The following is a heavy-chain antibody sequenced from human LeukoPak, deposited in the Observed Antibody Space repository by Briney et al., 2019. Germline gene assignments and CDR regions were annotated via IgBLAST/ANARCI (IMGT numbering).Heavy chain of an antibody. D-gene: IGHD4-17*01. CDR1: GFSISGYA. CDR2: ISHDTFNR. V-gene: IGHV3-30*04. Sequence: GGSLRLSCVGSGFSISGYAMHRVRQAPGKGLEWVAFISHDTFNRLYADSVRGRFTISRDNSKNTVDLQMDSLRAEDTAAYYCARESGSAVTTDYWGQGTLVTVSS. J-gene: IGHJ4*02. CDR3: ARESGSAVTTDY.